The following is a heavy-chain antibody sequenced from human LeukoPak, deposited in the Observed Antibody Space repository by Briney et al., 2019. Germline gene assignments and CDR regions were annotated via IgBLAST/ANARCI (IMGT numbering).Heavy chain of an antibody. Sequence: PSETLSLTCTVSGGSIRSYYWSWIRQPPGKGLEWVGYIFYSGTTDSSPSLKSRVTISVDTSKNQFSLKLSSVTAADTAEYYCARTYCSGGSCHFDYWGQGTLVTVSS. J-gene: IGHJ4*02. V-gene: IGHV4-59*08. CDR1: GGSIRSYY. D-gene: IGHD2-15*01. CDR3: ARTYCSGGSCHFDY. CDR2: IFYSGTT.